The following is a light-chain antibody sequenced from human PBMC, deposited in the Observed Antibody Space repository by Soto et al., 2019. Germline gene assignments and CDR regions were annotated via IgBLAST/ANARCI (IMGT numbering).Light chain of an antibody. CDR2: STN. J-gene: IGLJ7*01. CDR1: SGSVSTNYY. V-gene: IGLV8-61*01. CDR3: VLYMTSGISV. Sequence: QTVVTQEPSFSVSPGGTVTLTCGLSSGSVSTNYYPSWHQQTPGQAPRTLIYSTNIRSSGVTDRFSGSILGNKAALTIAGAQADDESDYYCVLYMTSGISVFGGGTQLTVL.